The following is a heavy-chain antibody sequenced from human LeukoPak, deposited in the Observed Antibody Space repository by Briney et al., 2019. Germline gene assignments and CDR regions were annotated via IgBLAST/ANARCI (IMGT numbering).Heavy chain of an antibody. CDR1: GYSISSGYY. V-gene: IGHV4-38-2*02. Sequence: PSETLSLTCTVFGYSISSGYYWGWIRQPPGKGLEWIGSIYYSGSTNYNPSLKSRVTISVDTSKNQFSLKLSSVTAADTAVYYCARVDSNNWYDSRGYFDYWGQGTLVTVSS. J-gene: IGHJ4*02. CDR3: ARVDSNNWYDSRGYFDY. D-gene: IGHD6-13*01. CDR2: IYYSGST.